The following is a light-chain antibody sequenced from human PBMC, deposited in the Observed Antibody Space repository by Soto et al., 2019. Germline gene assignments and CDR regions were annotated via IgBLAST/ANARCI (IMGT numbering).Light chain of an antibody. CDR2: GAS. CDR1: QSVSSN. CDR3: QQYNLWPPET. Sequence: EIVMTQSPATLSVSPGERATLSCRASQSVSSNLAWYQQKPGQAPRLLIYGASTRATGIPARFSGSGSGTEFTLTISSLQSEDFAVYYCQQYNLWPPETFGQGTKVDIK. J-gene: IGKJ1*01. V-gene: IGKV3-15*01.